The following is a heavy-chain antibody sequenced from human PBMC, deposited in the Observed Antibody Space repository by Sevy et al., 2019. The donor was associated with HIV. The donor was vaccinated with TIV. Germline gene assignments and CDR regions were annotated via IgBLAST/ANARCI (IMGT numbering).Heavy chain of an antibody. J-gene: IGHJ3*02. CDR1: GGSISSSSYY. CDR2: IYYSGST. V-gene: IGHV4-39*02. Sequence: SETLSLTCTVSGGSISSSSYYWGWIRQPPGKGLEWIGSIYYSGSTYYNPSLKSRVTISVDTSKNHFSLKLSSVTAADTAVYYCARRGDTMIVWGAFDIWGQGTMVTVSS. D-gene: IGHD3-22*01. CDR3: ARRGDTMIVWGAFDI.